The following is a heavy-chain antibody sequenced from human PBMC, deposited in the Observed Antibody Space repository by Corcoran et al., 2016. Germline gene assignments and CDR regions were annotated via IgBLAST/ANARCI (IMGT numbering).Heavy chain of an antibody. CDR3: ARDSFIAAACDYYGMDV. V-gene: IGHV1-69*01. J-gene: IGHJ6*02. Sequence: QVQLVQSGAEVKKPGSSVKVSCKASGGTFSSYAISWVRQAPGQGLEWMGGIIPIFGTANYAQKFQGRVTITADESTSTAYMELSSLRSEDTAGCYWARDSFIAAACDYYGMDVWGQGTTVTVSS. D-gene: IGHD6-13*01. CDR1: GGTFSSYA. CDR2: IIPIFGTA.